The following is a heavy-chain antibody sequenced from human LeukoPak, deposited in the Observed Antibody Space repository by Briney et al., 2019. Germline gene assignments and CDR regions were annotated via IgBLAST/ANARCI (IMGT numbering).Heavy chain of an antibody. D-gene: IGHD3-10*01. J-gene: IGHJ6*03. V-gene: IGHV4-34*01. CDR3: ARQGGITMVRGVIYYYYMDV. CDR1: GGSISSYY. CDR2: INHSGST. Sequence: PSETLSLTCTVSGGSISSYYWSWIRQPPGKGLEWIGEINHSGSTNYNPSLKSRVTISVDTSKNQFSLKLSSVTAADTTVYYCARQGGITMVRGVIYYYYMDVWGKGTTVTISS.